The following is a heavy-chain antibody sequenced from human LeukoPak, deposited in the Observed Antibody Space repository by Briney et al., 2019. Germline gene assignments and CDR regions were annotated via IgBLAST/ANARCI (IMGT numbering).Heavy chain of an antibody. Sequence: GGSLRLSCAASGFTFSSYGMHWVRQAPGKGLEWVAVIWYDGSNKYYADSVKGRFTISRDNSKNTLYLQMNSLRAEDTAVYYCARDLGVGATHLFDYWGQGTLVTVSS. CDR2: IWYDGSNK. V-gene: IGHV3-33*08. CDR3: ARDLGVGATHLFDY. CDR1: GFTFSSYG. J-gene: IGHJ4*02. D-gene: IGHD1-26*01.